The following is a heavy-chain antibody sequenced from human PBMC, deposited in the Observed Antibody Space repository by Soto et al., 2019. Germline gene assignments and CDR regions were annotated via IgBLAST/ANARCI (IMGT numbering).Heavy chain of an antibody. D-gene: IGHD3-10*01. Sequence: EVQLVESGGGLVQPGGSLRLSCAASGFTFSSYSMHWVRQAPGKGLEWVSYISSSRSTIYYADSVKGRFTISRDYAKNSLYLQMNGLRAEDTAVYYCASFYGSGSPPFDYWGQGTLVTVSS. CDR2: ISSSRSTI. V-gene: IGHV3-48*01. CDR3: ASFYGSGSPPFDY. J-gene: IGHJ4*02. CDR1: GFTFSSYS.